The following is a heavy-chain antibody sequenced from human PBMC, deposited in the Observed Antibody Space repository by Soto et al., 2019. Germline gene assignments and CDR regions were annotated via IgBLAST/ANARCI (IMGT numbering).Heavy chain of an antibody. CDR2: ISAYNGNT. V-gene: IGHV1-18*04. J-gene: IGHJ6*02. CDR3: ALTGSSSSFYYYYGMDV. Sequence: GASVKVSCKASGCTFTSYGISWVRQAPGQGLEWMGWISAYNGNTNYAQKLQGRVTMTTDTSTSTAYMELRSLRSDDTAVYYCALTGSSSSFYYYYGMDVWGQGTTVTVSS. D-gene: IGHD6-6*01. CDR1: GCTFTSYG.